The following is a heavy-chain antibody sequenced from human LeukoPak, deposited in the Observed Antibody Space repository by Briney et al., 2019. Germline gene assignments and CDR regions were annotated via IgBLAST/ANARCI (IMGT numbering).Heavy chain of an antibody. V-gene: IGHV1-2*02. D-gene: IGHD2-2*01. CDR1: GYIFTGYY. Sequence: ASVKVSCKASGYIFTGYYMHWVRQAPGQRLEWMVWINPNSGGTNYAQKFQGRVTMTRDTSISKAYMELSRLRSDDTAVYYCARAGCSSTSCYERAWFDPWGQGTLVTVSS. CDR2: INPNSGGT. CDR3: ARAGCSSTSCYERAWFDP. J-gene: IGHJ5*02.